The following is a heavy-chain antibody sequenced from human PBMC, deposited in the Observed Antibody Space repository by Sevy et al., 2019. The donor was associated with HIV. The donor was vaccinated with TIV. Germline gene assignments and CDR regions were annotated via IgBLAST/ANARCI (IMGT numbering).Heavy chain of an antibody. CDR2: IYHSGST. D-gene: IGHD4-17*01. Sequence: SETLSLTCAVSGGSISSSNWWSWVRQPPGKGLEWIGEIYHSGSTNYNPSLKSRFTISVDKSKNKFSLKLSSVTAADTAVYYCASTTVLGLYYFDYWGQGTLVTVSS. CDR1: GGSISSSNW. CDR3: ASTTVLGLYYFDY. J-gene: IGHJ4*02. V-gene: IGHV4-4*02.